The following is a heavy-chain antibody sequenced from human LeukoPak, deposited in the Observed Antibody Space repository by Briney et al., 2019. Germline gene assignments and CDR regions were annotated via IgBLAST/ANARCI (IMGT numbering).Heavy chain of an antibody. CDR3: AKSSGSGVDY. V-gene: IGHV3-30*02. J-gene: IGHJ4*02. D-gene: IGHD1-26*01. CDR1: GFVFDDYD. CDR2: IRSDGYHT. Sequence: PGGSLRLSCGASGFVFDDYDMHWVRQAPGKGLEWVAFIRSDGYHTYYTDSVKGRFIITRDNFKNTLYLQMNSLRLEDMAVYYCAKSSGSGVDYWGRGTRVTVSS.